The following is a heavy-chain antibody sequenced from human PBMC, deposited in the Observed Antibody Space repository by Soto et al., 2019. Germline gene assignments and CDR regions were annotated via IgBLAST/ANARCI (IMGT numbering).Heavy chain of an antibody. CDR3: ARVGKNDFWSGYPNWFDP. V-gene: IGHV1-69*12. Sequence: QVQLVQSGAEVKKPGSSVKVSCKASGGTFSSYAISWVRQAPGQGLEWMGGIIPIFGTANYAQKFQGRVTITADESTSTAYMERSSLRSEDTAVYYCARVGKNDFWSGYPNWFDPWGQGTLVTVSS. D-gene: IGHD3-3*01. CDR2: IIPIFGTA. CDR1: GGTFSSYA. J-gene: IGHJ5*02.